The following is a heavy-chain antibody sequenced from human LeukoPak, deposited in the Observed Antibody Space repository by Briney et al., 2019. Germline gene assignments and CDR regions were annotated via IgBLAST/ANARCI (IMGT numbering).Heavy chain of an antibody. CDR2: INWNGGST. CDR1: GFTFSSYG. D-gene: IGHD4/OR15-4a*01. Sequence: GGSLRLSCAASGFTFSSYGMSWVRQAPGKGLEWVSGINWNGGSTGYADSVKGRFTISRDNAKNSLYLQMNSLRAEDTALYYCARDLRERDYPYHYYYMDVWGKGTTVTVSS. V-gene: IGHV3-20*04. J-gene: IGHJ6*03. CDR3: ARDLRERDYPYHYYYMDV.